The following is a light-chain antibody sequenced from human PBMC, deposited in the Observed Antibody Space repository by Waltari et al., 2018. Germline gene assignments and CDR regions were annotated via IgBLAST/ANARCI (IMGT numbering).Light chain of an antibody. CDR3: CSFTSRSTWV. J-gene: IGLJ3*02. V-gene: IGLV2-14*01. CDR1: SSDVGRYTY. Sequence: QSALTQPASVSGSPGQSITISCTGTSSDVGRYTYLSWYQQHPGKAPKLLIFDVSNRPSGVSNRFSGSKSGNTASLTISGLQAEDESDYYCCSFTSRSTWVFGGGTKLTVL. CDR2: DVS.